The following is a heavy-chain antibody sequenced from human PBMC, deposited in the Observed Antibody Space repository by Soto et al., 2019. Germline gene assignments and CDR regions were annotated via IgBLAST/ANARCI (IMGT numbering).Heavy chain of an antibody. Sequence: QVELQQSGPGVVRPSETLSLTCSVSGASISKTSSYWGWIRQPPGKGLEWIGSINYSGTAYYSPPLRRRATLSVDTSANQFSLRLMSVTAADTAFYFCVRRVNLPSWYFDLWGREKPVIVSS. J-gene: IGHJ2*01. V-gene: IGHV4-39*01. CDR3: VRRVNLPSWYFDL. CDR2: INYSGTA. D-gene: IGHD3-3*01. CDR1: GASISKTSSY.